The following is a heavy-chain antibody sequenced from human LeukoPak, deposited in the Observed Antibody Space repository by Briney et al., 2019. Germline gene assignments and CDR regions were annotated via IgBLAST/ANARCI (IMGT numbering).Heavy chain of an antibody. CDR1: GFTFSSYA. D-gene: IGHD3-22*01. CDR3: AKDLIPYYYDSSGYYY. J-gene: IGHJ4*02. V-gene: IGHV3-23*01. Sequence: GGSLRLSCAASGFTFSSYAMSWVRQAPGKGLEWVSAISGSGGSTYYADSVKGRFTISRDNSKNTLYLQMNSLRAEDTAVYYCAKDLIPYYYDSSGYYYWGQGTLVTVSS. CDR2: ISGSGGST.